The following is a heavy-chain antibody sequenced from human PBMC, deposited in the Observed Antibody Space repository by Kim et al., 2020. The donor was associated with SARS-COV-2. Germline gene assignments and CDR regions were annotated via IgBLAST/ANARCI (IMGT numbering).Heavy chain of an antibody. V-gene: IGHV4-59*13. CDR1: GGSISSYY. CDR3: ARDKNDFWSGSYGMDV. J-gene: IGHJ6*02. Sequence: SETLSLTCTVSGGSISSYYWSWIRQPPGKGLEWIGYIYYSGSTNYNPSLKSRVTISVDTSKNQFSLKLSSVTAADTAVYYCARDKNDFWSGSYGMDVWGQGTTVTVSS. D-gene: IGHD3-3*01. CDR2: IYYSGST.